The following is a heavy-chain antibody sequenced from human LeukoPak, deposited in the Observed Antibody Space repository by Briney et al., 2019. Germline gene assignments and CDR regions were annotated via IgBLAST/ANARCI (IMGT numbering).Heavy chain of an antibody. Sequence: GGSLRLSCAAPGFTFSSYAMSWVRQAPGKGLEWVSAISGSGGSTYYADSVKGRFTISRDNSKNTLYLQMNSLRAEDTAVYYCAKDLGYYYDSSGYCWGQGTLVTVSS. CDR3: AKDLGYYYDSSGYC. CDR1: GFTFSSYA. J-gene: IGHJ4*02. D-gene: IGHD3-22*01. V-gene: IGHV3-23*01. CDR2: ISGSGGST.